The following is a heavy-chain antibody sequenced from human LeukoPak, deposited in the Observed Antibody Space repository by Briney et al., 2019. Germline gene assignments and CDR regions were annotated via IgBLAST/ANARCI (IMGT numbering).Heavy chain of an antibody. V-gene: IGHV3-48*01. CDR3: ARLIEDGREFDY. J-gene: IGHJ4*02. CDR1: GFTFSSYG. CDR2: ISNSGTNI. D-gene: IGHD3-16*02. Sequence: GGSLRLSCAASGFTFSSYGMHWVRQAPGKGLEWVSYISNSGTNIYYADSVKGRFTISRDNSKNTLYLQMNSLRAEDTAVYYCARLIEDGREFDYWGQGTLVTVSS.